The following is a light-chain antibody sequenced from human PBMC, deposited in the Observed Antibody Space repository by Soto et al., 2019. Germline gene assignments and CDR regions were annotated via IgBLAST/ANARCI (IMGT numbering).Light chain of an antibody. CDR1: QSVSTS. Sequence: VVLTHSPDTLSLSPGDRSTLSCRSSQSVSTSLAWYQQKPGQAPRLLIYDASNRDTGIPARFSGSGYGKDFTLTISTLEPEDCAVYYCQPRSDWQPLPFGQGTRLEIK. J-gene: IGKJ5*01. CDR2: DAS. CDR3: QPRSDWQPLP. V-gene: IGKV3-11*01.